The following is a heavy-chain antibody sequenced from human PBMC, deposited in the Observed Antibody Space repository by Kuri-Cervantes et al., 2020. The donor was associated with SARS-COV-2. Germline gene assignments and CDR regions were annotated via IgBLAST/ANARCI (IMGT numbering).Heavy chain of an antibody. Sequence: SETLSLTCTVSGGSISSHYWSWIRQPPGKGLEWIGYIYYSGSTNYNPSLKSRVTMSVDTAKNQFSLKLSSVTAADTAVYYCARGSNWGNVPLDYWGQETLVTVSS. D-gene: IGHD7-27*01. CDR3: ARGSNWGNVPLDY. V-gene: IGHV4-59*11. J-gene: IGHJ4*02. CDR1: GGSISSHY. CDR2: IYYSGST.